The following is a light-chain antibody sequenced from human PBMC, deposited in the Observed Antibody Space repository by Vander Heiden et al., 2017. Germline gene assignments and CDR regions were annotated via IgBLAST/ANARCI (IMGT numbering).Light chain of an antibody. J-gene: IGLJ2*01. Sequence: SSYLTPDPAVSVALWKTVRITCKGDSLRSHYASWYQQKPGQAAVRVIYGKNNRPSGIPDRFSGSSSGNTASLTITGAQAEDEDDYSCNSRDSSGNHPHVVFGGGTKLTVL. CDR1: SLRSHY. V-gene: IGLV3-19*01. CDR2: GKN. CDR3: NSRDSSGNHPHVV.